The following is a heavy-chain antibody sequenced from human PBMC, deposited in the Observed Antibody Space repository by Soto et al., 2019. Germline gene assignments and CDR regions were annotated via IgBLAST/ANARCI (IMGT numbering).Heavy chain of an antibody. J-gene: IGHJ4*02. CDR2: INHSGST. D-gene: IGHD6-13*01. CDR3: AREKPYSSSWYHVY. Sequence: QVQLQQWGAGLLKPSETLSLTCAVYGGSFSGYYWSWIRQPPGKGLEWIGEINHSGSTNYNPSLKSLVTISVDTSKYRCSLKLSSVPAADTAVYYCAREKPYSSSWYHVYWGQGTLVTVSS. CDR1: GGSFSGYY. V-gene: IGHV4-34*01.